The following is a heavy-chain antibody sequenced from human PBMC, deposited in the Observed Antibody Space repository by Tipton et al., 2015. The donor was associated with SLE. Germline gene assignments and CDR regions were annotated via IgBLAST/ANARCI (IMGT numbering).Heavy chain of an antibody. J-gene: IGHJ4*02. CDR2: IGCGGST. D-gene: IGHD2-2*01. CDR3: VVCSPSSCSYFDY. Sequence: TLSLTCTVSGGSITNYYWGWVRQPAGKGLEWFGRIGCGGSTKYNPSLDSRVSLSVDASKDQFSLKLSSVTAADTAVYYCVVCSPSSCSYFDYWGQGRLVTVSS. CDR1: GGSITNYY. V-gene: IGHV4-4*07.